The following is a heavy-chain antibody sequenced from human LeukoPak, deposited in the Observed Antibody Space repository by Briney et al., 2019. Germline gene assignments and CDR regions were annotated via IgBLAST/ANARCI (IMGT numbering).Heavy chain of an antibody. D-gene: IGHD1-26*01. V-gene: IGHV1-69*10. Sequence: ASVKVSCKASGGTFSSYAISWVRQAPGQGLEWMGGIIPILGIANYAQKFQGRVTITADKSTSTAYMELSSLRSEDTAVYYCAREIGSSPYYYYGMDVWGQGTTVTVSS. CDR1: GGTFSSYA. CDR3: AREIGSSPYYYYGMDV. CDR2: IIPILGIA. J-gene: IGHJ6*02.